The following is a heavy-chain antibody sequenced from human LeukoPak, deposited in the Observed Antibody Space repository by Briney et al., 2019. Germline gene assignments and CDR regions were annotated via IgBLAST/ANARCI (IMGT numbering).Heavy chain of an antibody. D-gene: IGHD3-22*01. Sequence: SVKVSCTASGGTFSSYAISWVRQAPGQGLEWMGGIIPIFGTANYAQKFQGRVTITADESTSTAYMELSSLRSEDTAVYYCARASGYYGGRAFDIWGQGTMVPVSS. V-gene: IGHV1-69*13. CDR1: GGTFSSYA. J-gene: IGHJ3*02. CDR2: IIPIFGTA. CDR3: ARASGYYGGRAFDI.